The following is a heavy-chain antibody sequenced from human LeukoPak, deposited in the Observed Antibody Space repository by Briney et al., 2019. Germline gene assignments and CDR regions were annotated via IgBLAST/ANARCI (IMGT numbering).Heavy chain of an antibody. CDR3: AREGGGWRFGELSYNWFDP. J-gene: IGHJ5*02. Sequence: PSETLSLTCTVSGYSISSGYYWGWIRQPPGKGLEWIGSIYHSGSTYYNPSLKSRVTISVDTSKNQFSLKLSSVTAADTAVYYCAREGGGWRFGELSYNWFDPWGQGTLVTVSS. V-gene: IGHV4-38-2*02. CDR1: GYSISSGYY. D-gene: IGHD3-10*01. CDR2: IYHSGST.